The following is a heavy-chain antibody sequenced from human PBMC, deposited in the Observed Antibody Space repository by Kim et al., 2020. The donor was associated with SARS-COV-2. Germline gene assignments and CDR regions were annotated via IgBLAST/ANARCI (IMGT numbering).Heavy chain of an antibody. Sequence: GGSLRLSCAASGFTFSNHGMHWVRQAPGKGLEWVTLISNDGRNENYAESVKGRFTISRDNSKNTLYLQMNSLRPEDTAVYYCAKRGSGNYGIDVWGQGTT. CDR2: ISNDGRNE. CDR3: AKRGSGNYGIDV. V-gene: IGHV3-30*18. J-gene: IGHJ6*02. D-gene: IGHD6-19*01. CDR1: GFTFSNHG.